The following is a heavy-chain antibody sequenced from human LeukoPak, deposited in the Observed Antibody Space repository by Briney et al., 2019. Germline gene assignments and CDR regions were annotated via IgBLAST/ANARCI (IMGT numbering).Heavy chain of an antibody. J-gene: IGHJ4*02. Sequence: PGGSLRLSCAASGFTFSDYALHWVRQAPGKGLEYVSGITSNGGSTHYANSVKGRFAISRDNSKNTLYLQMGSLRAEDMAVYYCAKGSVWDIAATRYFDYWGQGTLVSVSS. CDR1: GFTFSDYA. CDR3: AKGSVWDIAATRYFDY. CDR2: ITSNGGST. D-gene: IGHD5-12*01. V-gene: IGHV3-64*01.